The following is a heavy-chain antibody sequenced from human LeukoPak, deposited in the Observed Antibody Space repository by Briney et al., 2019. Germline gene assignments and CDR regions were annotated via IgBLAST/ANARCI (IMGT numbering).Heavy chain of an antibody. V-gene: IGHV3-7*03. CDR3: ARNDETTVTNFDY. CDR2: INQDGSEK. J-gene: IGHJ4*02. Sequence: PGGSLRLSCAASGFTFSSYRMSWVRQAPGKGLEWVANINQDGSEKDYVDSVEGRFTISRDNAKNSHYLQMNSLRAEDTAVYYCARNDETTVTNFDYWGQGTLVTVSS. D-gene: IGHD4-17*01. CDR1: GFTFSSYR.